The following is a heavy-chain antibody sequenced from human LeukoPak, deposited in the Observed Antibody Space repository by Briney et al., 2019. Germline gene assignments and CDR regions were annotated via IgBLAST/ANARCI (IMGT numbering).Heavy chain of an antibody. Sequence: PSETLSLTCTVSGGSISSYYWSWIRQPPGKGLEWIGRIYTSGSTNYNPSLKSGVAMSVDTSKNQFSLKLSSVTAADTAVYYCARDFMTDAFDIWGQGTMVTVSS. J-gene: IGHJ3*02. V-gene: IGHV4-4*07. D-gene: IGHD3-16*01. CDR1: GGSISSYY. CDR3: ARDFMTDAFDI. CDR2: IYTSGST.